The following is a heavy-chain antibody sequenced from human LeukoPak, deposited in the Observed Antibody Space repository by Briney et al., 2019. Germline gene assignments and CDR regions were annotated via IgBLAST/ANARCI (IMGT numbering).Heavy chain of an antibody. Sequence: PSETLSLTCTVSGGSFSSYYWSWIRQPPGKGLEWIGYIYYSGSTYYNPSLKSRVTISVDTSKNQFSLQLYSVTPEDTAIYYCAREESRTFAYWGQGTLVTVSS. CDR2: IYYSGST. V-gene: IGHV4-59*12. CDR3: AREESRTFAY. CDR1: GGSFSSYY. J-gene: IGHJ4*02.